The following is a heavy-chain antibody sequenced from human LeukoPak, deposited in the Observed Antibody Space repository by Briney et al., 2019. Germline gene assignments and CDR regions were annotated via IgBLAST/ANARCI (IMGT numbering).Heavy chain of an antibody. CDR2: IYYSGST. V-gene: IGHV4-59*12. D-gene: IGHD6-13*01. J-gene: IGHJ4*02. CDR3: AKSRVQQLPGGFDY. Sequence: SETLSLTCTVSGGSISSYYWSWIRQPPGKGLEWIGYIYYSGSTNYNPSLKSRVTISVDTSKNQFSLKLSSVTAADTAVYYCAKSRVQQLPGGFDYWGQGTLVTVSS. CDR1: GGSISSYY.